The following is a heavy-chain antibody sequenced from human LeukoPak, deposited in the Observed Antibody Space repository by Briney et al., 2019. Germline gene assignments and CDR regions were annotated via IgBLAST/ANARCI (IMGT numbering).Heavy chain of an antibody. Sequence: GGSLRLSCAASGFTFSSYAMHWVRQAPGKGLEWVSYISTSSRTIYYADSVKGRSTISRDNAKNSLYLQLNSLRAEDTAVYYCARDGYDFWSDYPTTLDCWGQGTLVTVSS. CDR3: ARDGYDFWSDYPTTLDC. CDR1: GFTFSSYA. CDR2: ISTSSRTI. D-gene: IGHD3-3*01. J-gene: IGHJ4*02. V-gene: IGHV3-48*01.